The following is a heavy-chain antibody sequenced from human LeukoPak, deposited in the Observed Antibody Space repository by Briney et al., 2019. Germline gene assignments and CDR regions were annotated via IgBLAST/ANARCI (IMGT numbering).Heavy chain of an antibody. Sequence: GGSLRLSCAASGFTFRNYWMTWVRQAPGKGLEWVANIKQDGSEINYVDSVKGRFTISRDDAKNTVYLQMNSLKTEDTAVYYCTTDPHPGGSWGQGTLVTVSS. CDR1: GFTFRNYW. CDR3: TTDPHPGGS. V-gene: IGHV3-7*05. CDR2: IKQDGSEI. D-gene: IGHD3-10*01. J-gene: IGHJ5*02.